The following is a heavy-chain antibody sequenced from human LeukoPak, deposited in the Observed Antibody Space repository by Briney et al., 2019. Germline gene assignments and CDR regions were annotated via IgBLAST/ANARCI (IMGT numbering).Heavy chain of an antibody. D-gene: IGHD3-3*01. V-gene: IGHV3-21*01. CDR2: ISSSSGYI. Sequence: GGSLRLSCAAFGFTFSSYSMNWVRQAPGKGLEWVSSISSSSGYIYYADSVKGRFTISRDNAKNSLYLQMNSLRAEDTAVYYCARERVKYITIFGVVNLTLYYYYGMDVWGQGTTVTVSS. J-gene: IGHJ6*02. CDR3: ARERVKYITIFGVVNLTLYYYYGMDV. CDR1: GFTFSSYS.